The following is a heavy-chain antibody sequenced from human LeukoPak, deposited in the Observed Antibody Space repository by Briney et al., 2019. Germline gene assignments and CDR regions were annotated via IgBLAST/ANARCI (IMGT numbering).Heavy chain of an antibody. Sequence: PGGSLRLSCAASGFTFSSYAMSWVRQAPGKGLEWVSAISGSGGSTYYADSVKGRFTISRDNSKNTLYLQMNSLRAEDTAVYYCAKDQRYCSSTSCYTGYYYYYMDVWGQGTTVTVSS. V-gene: IGHV3-23*01. D-gene: IGHD2-2*02. CDR2: ISGSGGST. CDR1: GFTFSSYA. J-gene: IGHJ6*03. CDR3: AKDQRYCSSTSCYTGYYYYYMDV.